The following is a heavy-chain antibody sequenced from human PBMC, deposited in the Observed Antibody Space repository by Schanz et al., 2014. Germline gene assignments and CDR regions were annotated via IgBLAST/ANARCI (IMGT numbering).Heavy chain of an antibody. CDR1: GYAFTTYG. D-gene: IGHD2-2*01. V-gene: IGHV1-46*01. CDR3: ARGTMPGTFDI. CDR2: INPSGGGT. J-gene: IGHJ3*02. Sequence: QVQLVQSGAEVKKPGASVRVSCKVSGYAFTTYGISWVRQAPGQGLEWMGIINPSGGGTSYAQQFQGRVTFTADKSTSTAYMELSSLRYEDTALYYCARGTMPGTFDIWGQGTMVTVSS.